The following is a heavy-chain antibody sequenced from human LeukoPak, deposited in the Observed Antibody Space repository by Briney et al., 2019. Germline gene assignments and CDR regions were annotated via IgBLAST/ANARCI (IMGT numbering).Heavy chain of an antibody. V-gene: IGHV4-59*08. J-gene: IGHJ4*02. CDR1: GGSISSYY. CDR3: ARLNLWFPYSYFDY. Sequence: SETLSLTCTVSGGSISSYYWSWIRQPPGKGLEWIGYIYYSGSTNYNPSLKSRVTISVDTSKNQFSLKLSSVTAADTAVYYCARLNLWFPYSYFDYWGQGTLVTVSS. D-gene: IGHD3-10*01. CDR2: IYYSGST.